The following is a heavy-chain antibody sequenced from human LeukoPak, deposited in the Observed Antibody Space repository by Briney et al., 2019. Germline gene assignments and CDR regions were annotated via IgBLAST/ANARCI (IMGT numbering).Heavy chain of an antibody. CDR1: GYTFITYG. V-gene: IGHV1-18*01. CDR2: ISTYNGNT. D-gene: IGHD2-2*01. CDR3: AWEIRFLGYCSSGSCYGGFAP. Sequence: ASVKVSCKAAGYTFITYGINWVRQAPGQGLEWMGWISTYNGNTKYAQKLQGRVTMTTDTSTSTAYMELRSLRSDDTAVYFCAWEIRFLGYCSSGSCYGGFAPWGQGTLVTVSS. J-gene: IGHJ5*02.